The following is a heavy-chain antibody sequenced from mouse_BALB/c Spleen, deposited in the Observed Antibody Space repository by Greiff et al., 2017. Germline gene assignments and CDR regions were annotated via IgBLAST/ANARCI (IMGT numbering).Heavy chain of an antibody. V-gene: IGHV3-2*02. CDR2: ISYSGST. CDR3: ARGFWFAY. J-gene: IGHJ3*01. Sequence: EVKLVESGPGLVKPSQSLSLTCTVTGYSITSDYAWNWIRQFPGNKLEWMGYISYSGSTSYNPSLKSRISITRDTSKNQFFLQLNSVTTEDTATYYCARGFWFAYWGQGTLVTVSA. CDR1: GYSITSDYA.